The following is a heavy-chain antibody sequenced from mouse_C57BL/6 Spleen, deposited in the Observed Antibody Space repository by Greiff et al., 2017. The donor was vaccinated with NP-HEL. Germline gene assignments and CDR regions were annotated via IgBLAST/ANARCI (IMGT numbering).Heavy chain of an antibody. CDR3: ARNSYWYFDV. J-gene: IGHJ1*03. CDR2: INPSTGGT. Sequence: EVQLQQSGPELVKPGASVKISCKASGYSFTGYYMNWVKQSPEKSLEWIGEINPSTGGTTYNQKFKAKATLTVDKSSSTAYMQLKSLTSEDSAVYYCARNSYWYFDVWGTGTTVTVSS. CDR1: GYSFTGYY. V-gene: IGHV1-42*01.